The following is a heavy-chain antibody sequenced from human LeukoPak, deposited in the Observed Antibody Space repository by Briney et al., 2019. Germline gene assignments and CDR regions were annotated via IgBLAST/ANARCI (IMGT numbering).Heavy chain of an antibody. J-gene: IGHJ4*02. CDR2: VHLSGAS. CDR1: GGSILTTNW. V-gene: IGHV4-4*02. CDR3: TRESGAFSPFGF. D-gene: IGHD1-26*01. Sequence: PSGTLSLTRAVSGGSILTTNWWSWVRQPPGKGLEWIGEVHLSGASNYNPSLKSRVNMSIDKSKNQLSLELTSVTAADTAIYYCTRESGAFSPFGFWGQGTLVTVSS.